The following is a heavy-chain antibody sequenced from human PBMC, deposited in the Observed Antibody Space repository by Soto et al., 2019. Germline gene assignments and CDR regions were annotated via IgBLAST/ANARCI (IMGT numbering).Heavy chain of an antibody. CDR1: GSTFNIYA. J-gene: IGHJ4*02. CDR3: AKDRYLDHDSRGYLFDN. V-gene: IGHV3-23*01. D-gene: IGHD3-22*01. CDR2: ISRYGDFT. Sequence: EVQLLESGGDLIQPGGSLRLSCAASGSTFNIYAMAWVRQAPGKGLEWVSAISRYGDFTYYADSVEGRFTISRDNSKNTLYLQMNSLRAEDTALYYCAKDRYLDHDSRGYLFDNWGQGTLVTVSS.